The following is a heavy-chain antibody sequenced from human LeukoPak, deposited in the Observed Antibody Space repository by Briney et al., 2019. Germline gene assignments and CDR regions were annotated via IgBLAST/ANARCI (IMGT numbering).Heavy chain of an antibody. J-gene: IGHJ4*02. CDR3: AIVHCIAARSRYYFDY. D-gene: IGHD6-6*01. CDR1: GGXFSGYY. CDR2: INHSGST. Sequence: SETLSLTCAVYGGXFSGYYCSWIRQPPGKGLEWIWVINHSGSTNYNPSVKSRVTISVDTSRNKFSLKLSSVTAVDTAVYYCAIVHCIAARSRYYFDYWGQGTLVTVSS. V-gene: IGHV4-34*01.